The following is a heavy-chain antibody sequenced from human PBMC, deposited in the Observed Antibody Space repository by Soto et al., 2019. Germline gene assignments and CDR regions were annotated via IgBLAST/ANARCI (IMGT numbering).Heavy chain of an antibody. V-gene: IGHV3-23*01. J-gene: IGHJ5*02. CDR2: ISGSGGST. CDR3: AKDHHMTEGNNWFDP. D-gene: IGHD2-21*01. CDR1: GFTFSSYA. Sequence: PGGSLRLSCAASGFTFSSYAMSWVRQAPGKGLEWVSAISGSGGSTYYADSVKGRFTISGDNSKNTLYLQMNSLRAEDTAEYYCAKDHHMTEGNNWFDPWGQGTLVTVSS.